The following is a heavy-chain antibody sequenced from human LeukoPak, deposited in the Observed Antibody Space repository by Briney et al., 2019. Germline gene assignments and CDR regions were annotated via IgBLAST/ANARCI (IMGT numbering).Heavy chain of an antibody. CDR1: GGSISSYY. CDR3: ARHHYDVLAGYAFHS. J-gene: IGHJ3*01. CDR2: ISYSGSA. Sequence: PSETLSLTCTVSGGSISSYYWSWIRQPPGKRLQWIGYISYSGSANYSPSLKSRVTISLDTSKNQFSLRLSSVTAADTAVYYCARHHYDVLAGYAFHSWGQGTMVTVSS. V-gene: IGHV4-59*08. D-gene: IGHD3-9*01.